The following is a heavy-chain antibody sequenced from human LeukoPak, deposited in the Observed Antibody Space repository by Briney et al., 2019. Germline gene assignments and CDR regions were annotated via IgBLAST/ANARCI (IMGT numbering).Heavy chain of an antibody. V-gene: IGHV1-69*05. CDR1: GGTFSSYA. CDR3: ARGRGDYGGNTGFDY. Sequence: SVKVSCKASGGTFSSYAISWVRQAPGQGLEGMGGIIPIFGTANYAQKFQGRVTITTDESTSTAYMELSSLRAEDTAVYYCARGRGDYGGNTGFDYWGQGTLVTVSS. J-gene: IGHJ4*02. D-gene: IGHD4-23*01. CDR2: IIPIFGTA.